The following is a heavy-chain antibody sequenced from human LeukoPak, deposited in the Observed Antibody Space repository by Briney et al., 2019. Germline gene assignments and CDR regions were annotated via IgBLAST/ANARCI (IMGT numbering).Heavy chain of an antibody. V-gene: IGHV3-15*01. J-gene: IGHJ4*02. Sequence: GGSLRLSCAASGFTFNNAWMSWVRQAPGKGLEWVGGIKSKADGGTTDYAAPVKGRFTISRDDSKNTLYLQMSSLKTEDTAVYYCTTVGSSYPYWGQGTLVTVSS. D-gene: IGHD6-13*01. CDR3: TTVGSSYPY. CDR1: GFTFNNAW. CDR2: IKSKADGGTT.